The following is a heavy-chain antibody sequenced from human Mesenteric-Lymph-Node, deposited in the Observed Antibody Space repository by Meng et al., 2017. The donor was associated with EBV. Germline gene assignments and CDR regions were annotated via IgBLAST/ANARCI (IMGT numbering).Heavy chain of an antibody. D-gene: IGHD3-16*01. J-gene: IGHJ4*02. CDR1: GYTFTSYD. V-gene: IGHV1-8*01. CDR2: MNPNSGNT. CDR3: SRDSIYDGLDY. Sequence: QGQVVESGARVKKPGASGKVSCKASGYTFTSYDINWVRQATGQGLEWMGWMNPNSGNTGSAQKFQGRVTMTRNTAISTAYMELNSLTSEDTAIYYCSRDSIYDGLDYWGQGTLVTVSS.